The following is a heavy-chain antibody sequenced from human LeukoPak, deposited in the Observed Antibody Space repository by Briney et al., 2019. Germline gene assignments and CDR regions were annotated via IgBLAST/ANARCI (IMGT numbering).Heavy chain of an antibody. CDR2: ISGSGGST. Sequence: GGSLRLSCAASGFTFSNYAMSWVRQAPGKGLEWVSGISGSGGSTYYADSVKGHFTISRDNSKNTLYLQMNSLRAEDTAIYYCAKCFYGSSLARIDYWGQGTLVTVSS. J-gene: IGHJ4*02. D-gene: IGHD6-13*01. CDR3: AKCFYGSSLARIDY. V-gene: IGHV3-23*01. CDR1: GFTFSNYA.